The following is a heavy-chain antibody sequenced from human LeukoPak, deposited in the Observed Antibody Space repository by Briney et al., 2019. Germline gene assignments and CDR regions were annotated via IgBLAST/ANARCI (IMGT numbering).Heavy chain of an antibody. Sequence: PGGSLRLSCAASGFTVTSSYMSWVCQAPGKGLEWVSVIYSGGSTYYTDSVEGRFTISRDNSKNTLYLQMNSLRAEEHALYYRARDPPISWFRKLLSPRLDVWGPGTTVTVSS. CDR3: ARDPPISWFRKLLSPRLDV. V-gene: IGHV3-53*01. D-gene: IGHD3-10*01. CDR1: GFTVTSSY. CDR2: IYSGGST. J-gene: IGHJ6*02.